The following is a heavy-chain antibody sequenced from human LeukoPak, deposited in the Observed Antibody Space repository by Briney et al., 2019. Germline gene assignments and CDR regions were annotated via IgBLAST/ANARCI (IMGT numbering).Heavy chain of an antibody. CDR1: GLNFDDYA. D-gene: IGHD5-24*01. CDR3: TRRAARWQFDL. J-gene: IGHJ2*01. CDR2: INWKTGNG. V-gene: IGHV3-9*01. Sequence: GRSLRLSCAVSGLNFDDYAVHWVRQAPGRGLEWVSGINWKTGNGIYADSVKGRFTISRDNAKNSLYLQMSSLRAEDTALYYCTRRAARWQFDLWGRGTLLTVSS.